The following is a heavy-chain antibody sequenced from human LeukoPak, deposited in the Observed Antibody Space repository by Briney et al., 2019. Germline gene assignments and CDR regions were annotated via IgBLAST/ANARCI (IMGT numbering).Heavy chain of an antibody. CDR3: ARDSQYYYGSGSYSQDAFDI. CDR1: GGSISSYY. CDR2: IYYSGST. J-gene: IGHJ3*02. Sequence: PSETLSLTCTVSGGSISSYYWSWIRQPPGKGLEWIGYIYYSGSTNYNPSLKSRVTISVDTSKNQFSLKLSSVTAADTAVYYCARDSQYYYGSGSYSQDAFDIWGQGTMVTVSS. D-gene: IGHD3-10*01. V-gene: IGHV4-59*01.